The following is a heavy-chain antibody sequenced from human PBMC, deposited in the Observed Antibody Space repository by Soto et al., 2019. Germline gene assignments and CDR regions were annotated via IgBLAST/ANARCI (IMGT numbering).Heavy chain of an antibody. D-gene: IGHD3-10*01. CDR3: SSGIRGRLVYYYYMDV. J-gene: IGHJ6*03. CDR2: MNPNSGNT. V-gene: IGHV1-8*01. CDR1: GYTFTSYD. Sequence: QVQLVQSGAEVKKPGASVKVSCKASGYTFTSYDINWVRQATGQGLEWMGWMNPNSGNTGYAQKFQGRVTMTRNTSISTAYMELSSLRSEDTAVYYCSSGIRGRLVYYYYMDVWGKGTTVTVSS.